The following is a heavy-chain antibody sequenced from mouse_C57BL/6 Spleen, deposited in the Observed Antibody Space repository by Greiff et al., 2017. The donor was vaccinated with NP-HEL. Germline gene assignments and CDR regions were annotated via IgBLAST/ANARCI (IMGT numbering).Heavy chain of an antibody. CDR3: ARETYYGNYFDY. J-gene: IGHJ2*01. CDR1: GFTFSSYA. CDR2: ISDGGSYT. V-gene: IGHV5-4*01. Sequence: EVMLVESGGGLVKPGGSLKLSCAASGFTFSSYAMSWVRQTPEKRLEWVATISDGGSYTYYPDNVKGRFTISRDNAKNNLYLQMSHLKSEDTAMYYCARETYYGNYFDYWGQGTTLTVSS. D-gene: IGHD2-10*01.